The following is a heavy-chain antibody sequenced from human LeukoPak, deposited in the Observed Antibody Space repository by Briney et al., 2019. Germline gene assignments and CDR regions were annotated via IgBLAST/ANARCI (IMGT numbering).Heavy chain of an antibody. J-gene: IGHJ4*02. CDR1: GGSISSYY. V-gene: IGHV4-34*01. CDR2: INHSGST. CDR3: AGITLSYDYGDYLYYFDY. D-gene: IGHD4-17*01. Sequence: SGILSLTCTVSGGSISSYYWSWIRQPPGKGLEWIGEINHSGSTNYNPSLKSRVAISVDTSKNQFSLKLSSVTAADTAVYYCAGITLSYDYGDYLYYFDYWGQGTLVTVSS.